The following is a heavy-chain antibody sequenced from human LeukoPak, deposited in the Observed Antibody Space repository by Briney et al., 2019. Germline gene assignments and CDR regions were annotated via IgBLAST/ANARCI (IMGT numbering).Heavy chain of an antibody. Sequence: QPGRSLTLSWAAAASTFASSGMHWVRHAPGKGREWVAVILVDGTNKYYADAVKGRLTISRDNSKNTLYLQMNSLRAEDTSVYDCAKDRDIVVVPCGICQGLDYWGQGTPVTVSS. J-gene: IGHJ4*02. CDR1: ASTFASSG. CDR3: AKDRDIVVVPCGICQGLDY. D-gene: IGHD2-2*01. CDR2: ILVDGTNK. V-gene: IGHV3-30*18.